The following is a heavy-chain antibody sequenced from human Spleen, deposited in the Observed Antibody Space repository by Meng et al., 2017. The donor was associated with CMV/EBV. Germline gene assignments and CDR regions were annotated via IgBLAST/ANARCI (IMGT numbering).Heavy chain of an antibody. V-gene: IGHV3-48*03. CDR1: GFTFSTYQ. CDR2: ISDNTGSAT. CDR3: ARDGLQFDS. D-gene: IGHD4-11*01. Sequence: SLKISCAASGFTFSTYQMNWVRQAPGEGLEWVSYISDNTGSATYYADSVKGQFTISRDNAKNSLYLQMNSLRAEDTAVYYCARDGLQFDSWGQGTLVTVSS. J-gene: IGHJ5*01.